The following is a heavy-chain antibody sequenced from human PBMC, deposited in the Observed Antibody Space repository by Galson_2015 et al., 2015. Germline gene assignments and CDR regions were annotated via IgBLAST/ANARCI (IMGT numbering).Heavy chain of an antibody. CDR3: ARARDGYNEQFDY. J-gene: IGHJ4*02. Sequence: ETLSLTCTVSGGSVSSGTYYWSWIRQPPGKGLEWIGYIYYTGSTNYNPSLKSRVTVSVDTSKNQFSLKLSSVTAADTAVYYCARARDGYNEQFDYWGQGTLVTVSS. CDR1: GGSVSSGTYY. CDR2: IYYTGST. V-gene: IGHV4-61*01. D-gene: IGHD5-24*01.